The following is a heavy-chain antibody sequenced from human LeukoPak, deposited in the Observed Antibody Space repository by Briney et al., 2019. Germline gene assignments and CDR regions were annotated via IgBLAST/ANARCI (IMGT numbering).Heavy chain of an antibody. CDR1: GYSMSSGYY. Sequence: SETLSLTCAVSGYSMSSGYYWGCIRQPPGKGLEWIGSISYSGSTYYNPSLKSRVTISVDTSKNQFSLKLSSVTAADTAVYYCASYSSGLRAFDYWGQGTLVTVSS. CDR2: ISYSGST. V-gene: IGHV4-38-2*01. CDR3: ASYSSGLRAFDY. D-gene: IGHD6-19*01. J-gene: IGHJ4*02.